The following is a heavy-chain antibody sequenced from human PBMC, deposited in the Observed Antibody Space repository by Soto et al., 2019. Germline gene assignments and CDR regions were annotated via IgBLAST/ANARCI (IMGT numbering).Heavy chain of an antibody. CDR2: IYYNGNT. CDR3: TRANWYSEY. D-gene: IGHD7-27*01. J-gene: IGHJ4*02. Sequence: QVQLQESGPGLVKPSETLSLTCTVSGGSISNHYWSWIRQPPGKGLEWIGYIYYNGNTNYNPSLKRRVTMSVDTSKHQISLKLSSVNAADTGGYYCTRANWYSEYWGQGTLVTVSS. CDR1: GGSISNHY. V-gene: IGHV4-59*11.